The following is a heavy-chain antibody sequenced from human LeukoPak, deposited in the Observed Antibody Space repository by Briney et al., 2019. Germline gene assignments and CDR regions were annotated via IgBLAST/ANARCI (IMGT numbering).Heavy chain of an antibody. D-gene: IGHD3-3*01. CDR3: ARSNRVLRFLEWLSIKGDWFDP. CDR1: GYTFTGYY. J-gene: IGHJ5*02. V-gene: IGHV1-2*02. CDR2: INPNSGGT. Sequence: GASVKVSCKASGYTFTGYYMHWVRQAPGQGLEWMGWINPNSGGTNYAQKFQGRVTMTRDTSISTAYMELSRLRSDDTAVYYCARSNRVLRFLEWLSIKGDWFDPWGQGTLVTVSS.